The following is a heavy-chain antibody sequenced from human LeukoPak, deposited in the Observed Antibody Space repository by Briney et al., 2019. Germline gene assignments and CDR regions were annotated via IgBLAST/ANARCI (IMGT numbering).Heavy chain of an antibody. CDR2: INAGNGNT. CDR3: ARGPIAAAGPSPLGYYGMDV. Sequence: GSSVKVSCKASGGTFSSYAISWVRQAPGQGLEWMGWINAGNGNTKYSQKFQGRVTITRDTSASTAYMELSSLRSEDTAVYYCARGPIAAAGPSPLGYYGMDVWGQGTTVTVSS. D-gene: IGHD6-13*01. J-gene: IGHJ6*02. V-gene: IGHV1-3*01. CDR1: GGTFSSYA.